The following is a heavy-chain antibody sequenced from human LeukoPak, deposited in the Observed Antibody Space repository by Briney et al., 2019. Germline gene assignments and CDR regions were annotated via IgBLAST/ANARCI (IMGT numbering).Heavy chain of an antibody. V-gene: IGHV1-58*02. CDR3: AAGLPTDDYGDFGY. Sequence: SVKVSCKASGFTFTSSAMQWVRQARGQRLEWIGWIVVGSGNTNYAQKFQERVTITRDMFTSTAYMELSSLRSEDTAVYYCAAGLPTDDYGDFGYWGQGTLVTVSS. CDR2: IVVGSGNT. CDR1: GFTFTSSA. J-gene: IGHJ4*02. D-gene: IGHD4-17*01.